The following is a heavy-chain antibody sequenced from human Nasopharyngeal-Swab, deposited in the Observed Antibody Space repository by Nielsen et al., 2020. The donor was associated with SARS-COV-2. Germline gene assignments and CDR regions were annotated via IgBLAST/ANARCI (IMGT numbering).Heavy chain of an antibody. CDR3: ARSVADNDAFDL. V-gene: IGHV3-66*01. J-gene: IGHJ3*01. CDR1: RFTVSDFY. CDR2: IYVGGGT. Sequence: GGSLRLSCAASRFTVSDFYMSWVRKAPGKGLEWVSIIYVGGGTYYADSVKGRFIISRDDSKNTVSLQLNSLRVEDTGVYYCARSVADNDAFDLWGPGTVVSVSS.